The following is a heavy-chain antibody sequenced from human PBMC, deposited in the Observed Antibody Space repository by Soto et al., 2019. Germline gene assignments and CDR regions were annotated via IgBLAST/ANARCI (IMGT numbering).Heavy chain of an antibody. D-gene: IGHD2-8*01. CDR1: GFSFSSSGVG. J-gene: IGHJ5*02. CDR2: IYWNDYK. V-gene: IGHV2-5*01. CDR3: AHIVGYCTRTSGYSGWFDP. Sequence: QITLKESGPTLVKPTQTLTLTCTFSGFSFSSSGVGVGWIRQPPGKALECLALIYWNDYKRYSPSLKTRLTITQDASKDQVVLTMTNMDPVDTGTYYCAHIVGYCTRTSGYSGWFDPWGQGTLVNVPS.